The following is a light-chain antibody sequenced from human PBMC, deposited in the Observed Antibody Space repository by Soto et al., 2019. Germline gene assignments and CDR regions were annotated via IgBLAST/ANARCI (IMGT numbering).Light chain of an antibody. CDR1: SSDVGGYHY. CDR2: DVS. Sequence: QSVLTQPASVSGSPGQSITISCTGTSSDVGGYHYVSWYQQYPGKAPKVMIYDVSNRPSGVSNRFSGSKSGTTASLTISGLQAEDEADYYCSSYTSSITYVFGTGTKVTVL. J-gene: IGLJ1*01. V-gene: IGLV2-14*01. CDR3: SSYTSSITYV.